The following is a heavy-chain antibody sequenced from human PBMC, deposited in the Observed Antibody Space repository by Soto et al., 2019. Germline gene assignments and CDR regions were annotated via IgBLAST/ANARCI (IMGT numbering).Heavy chain of an antibody. CDR2: ISYDGSNK. J-gene: IGHJ6*02. CDR3: ARDLLRYNWNDFPYYYYGMDV. CDR1: GFTFSSYA. V-gene: IGHV3-30-3*01. Sequence: QVQLVESGGGVVQPERSLRLSCAASGFTFSSYAMHWVRQAPGKGLEWVAVISYDGSNKYYADSVKGRFTISRDNSKNTLYLQMNSLRAEDTAVYYCARDLLRYNWNDFPYYYYGMDVWGQGTTVTVSS. D-gene: IGHD1-1*01.